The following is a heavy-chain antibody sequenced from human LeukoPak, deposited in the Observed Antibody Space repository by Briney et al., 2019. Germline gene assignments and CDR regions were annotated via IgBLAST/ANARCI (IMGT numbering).Heavy chain of an antibody. CDR3: ARQEQYSFDY. Sequence: GESLKISCKCSGYSFTSYWIGWVRQMPGKGLEWVGIIYPGDSDTRYSPSFQGQVTISADKSISTAYLQWSSLKASDTAMYYCARQEQYSFDYWGQGTLVAVSS. CDR2: IYPGDSDT. CDR1: GYSFTSYW. D-gene: IGHD2/OR15-2a*01. V-gene: IGHV5-51*01. J-gene: IGHJ4*02.